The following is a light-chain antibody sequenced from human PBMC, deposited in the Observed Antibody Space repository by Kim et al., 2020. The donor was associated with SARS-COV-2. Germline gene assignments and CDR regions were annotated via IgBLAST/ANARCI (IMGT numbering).Light chain of an antibody. J-gene: IGKJ5*01. CDR3: QQYNNWPIT. Sequence: ELVMTQSPATLSVSPGERATISCRASQSITNNVAWFQHKPGQAPRLLIYDASTRATGIPGRISGSGSGTAFTLTISSLQSEDFAVYYCQQYNNWPITFGQGTRLEIK. CDR1: QSITNN. V-gene: IGKV3-15*01. CDR2: DAS.